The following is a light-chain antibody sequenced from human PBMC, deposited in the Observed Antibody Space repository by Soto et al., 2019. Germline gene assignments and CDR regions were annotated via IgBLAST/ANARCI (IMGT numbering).Light chain of an antibody. Sequence: DIQMTHVPSSLSASVVDRVTVTCRASQRIGDSLAWYQQKPGKDPYLMISDVYSLERGVTSRFSGSGSGTEFTLTIRSLQPDDFATFYCKKYNGYYRTVGHGNQVDLK. CDR2: DVY. CDR1: QRIGDS. J-gene: IGKJ1*01. V-gene: IGKV1-5*01. CDR3: KKYNGYYRT.